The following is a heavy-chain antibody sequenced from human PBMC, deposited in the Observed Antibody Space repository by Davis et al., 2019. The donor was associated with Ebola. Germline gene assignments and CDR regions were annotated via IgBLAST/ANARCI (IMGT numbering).Heavy chain of an antibody. CDR3: TLAARPSGTDY. V-gene: IGHV3-11*01. J-gene: IGHJ4*02. D-gene: IGHD6-6*01. CDR2: ISSSGSTI. Sequence: GESLKISCAASGFTFSDYYMSWIRQAPGKGLEWVSYISSSGSTIYYADSVKGRFTISRDNAKNSLYLQMNSLRAEDTAVYYCTLAARPSGTDYWGQGTLVTVSS. CDR1: GFTFSDYY.